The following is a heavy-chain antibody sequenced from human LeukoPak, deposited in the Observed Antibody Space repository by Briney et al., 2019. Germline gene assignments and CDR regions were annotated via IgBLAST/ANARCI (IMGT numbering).Heavy chain of an antibody. Sequence: GGSLRLSCAASGFTFSSYAIHWVRQAPGKGLEWVAVVSYDGNNKYYADTVKGRFTVSRDNSKSTLYLQMNSLRAEDTAVYYCARAPVYSAYDSVGPGDAFDIWGQGTMVTVSS. CDR3: ARAPVYSAYDSVGPGDAFDI. J-gene: IGHJ3*02. CDR1: GFTFSSYA. CDR2: VSYDGNNK. D-gene: IGHD5-12*01. V-gene: IGHV3-30-3*01.